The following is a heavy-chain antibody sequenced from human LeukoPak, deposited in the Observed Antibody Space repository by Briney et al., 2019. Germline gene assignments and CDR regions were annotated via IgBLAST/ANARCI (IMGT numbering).Heavy chain of an antibody. V-gene: IGHV1-2*02. CDR3: ARDGTMSTRAPGGVPDY. Sequence: ASVKVSCKASGYIFTNYGISWVRQAPGQGLEWMGWINPNSGGTYYAQTLQGRVTMTRETSISTAYMELSRLRSDDTAFYYCARDGTMSTRAPGGVPDYWGQGTLVTVSS. J-gene: IGHJ4*02. CDR1: GYIFTNYG. D-gene: IGHD3-10*02. CDR2: INPNSGGT.